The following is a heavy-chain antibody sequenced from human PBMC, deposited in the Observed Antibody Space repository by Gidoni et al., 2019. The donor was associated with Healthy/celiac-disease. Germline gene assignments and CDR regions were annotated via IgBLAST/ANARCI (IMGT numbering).Heavy chain of an antibody. J-gene: IGHJ5*02. CDR3: ARGVDRSGYTNWFDP. CDR2: IYHSGIT. D-gene: IGHD3-22*01. CDR1: GGSISSGGYS. Sequence: QLQLQESGSGLVKPSQTLSLTCAVSGGSISSGGYSWSWIRQPPGKGLECIGYIYHSGITYYNPSRKSRVTISVDGSKNQFSLKLTSVTAADTAVYYCARGVDRSGYTNWFDPWGQGTLVTVSS. V-gene: IGHV4-30-2*01.